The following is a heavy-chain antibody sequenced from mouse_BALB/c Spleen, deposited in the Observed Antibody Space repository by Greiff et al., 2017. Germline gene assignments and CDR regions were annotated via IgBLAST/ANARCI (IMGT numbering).Heavy chain of an antibody. J-gene: IGHJ4*01. CDR2: IYPGNVNT. CDR3: AREGPYYAMDY. D-gene: IGHD3-3*01. V-gene: IGHV1S56*01. CDR1: GYTFTSYY. Sequence: LVESGPDLVKPGASVRISCKASGYTFTSYYIHWVKQRPGQGLEWIGWIYPGNVNTKYNEKFKGKATLTADKSSSTAYMQLSSLTSEDSAVYFCAREGPYYAMDYWGQGTSVTVSS.